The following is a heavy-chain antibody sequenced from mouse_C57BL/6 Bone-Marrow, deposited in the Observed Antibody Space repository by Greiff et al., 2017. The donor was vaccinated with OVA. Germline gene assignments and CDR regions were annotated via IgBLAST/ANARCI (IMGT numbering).Heavy chain of an antibody. J-gene: IGHJ2*01. CDR2: ISSGGSYT. D-gene: IGHD1-1*01. V-gene: IGHV5-6*02. CDR3: ARHSPITTLVATDFDY. Sequence: DVMLVESGADLVKPGWSLTLSCAASGFTFSSYGMSWVRQTPDKRQEWVATISSGGSYTYYPDSVKGRFTIARDHAKNTLYLQLSSLKSEDTAMYCCARHSPITTLVATDFDYWGQGTTLTVSS. CDR1: GFTFSSYG.